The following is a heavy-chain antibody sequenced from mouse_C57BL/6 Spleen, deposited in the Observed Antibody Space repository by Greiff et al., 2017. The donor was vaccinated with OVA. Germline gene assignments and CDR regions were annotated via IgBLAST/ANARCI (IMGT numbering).Heavy chain of an antibody. CDR3: AREIYDGYYGYGMAY. CDR1: GYTFTSYW. Sequence: VQLQQSGTELVKPGASVKLSCKASGYTFTSYWMHWVTQRPGQGLEWIGNINPSNGGTNYNEKFKSKATLTVDKSSSTAYMQLSSLTSEDSAVYYCAREIYDGYYGYGMAYWGQGTSVTVSA. CDR2: INPSNGGT. D-gene: IGHD2-3*01. J-gene: IGHJ4*01. V-gene: IGHV1-53*01.